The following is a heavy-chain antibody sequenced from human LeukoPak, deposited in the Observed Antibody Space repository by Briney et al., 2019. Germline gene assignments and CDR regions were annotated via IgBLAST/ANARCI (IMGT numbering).Heavy chain of an antibody. D-gene: IGHD3-3*01. CDR3: ARHDFWGGYYPPGSWYFDY. V-gene: IGHV1-18*01. CDR2: ISAYNGNT. J-gene: IGHJ4*02. CDR1: GYTFTSYG. Sequence: ASVKVSCKASGYTFTSYGISWVRQAPGQGLEWMGWISAYNGNTNYAQKLQGRVTMTTDTSTSTAYMELRSLRSDDTAVYYCARHDFWGGYYPPGSWYFDYWGQGTLVTVSS.